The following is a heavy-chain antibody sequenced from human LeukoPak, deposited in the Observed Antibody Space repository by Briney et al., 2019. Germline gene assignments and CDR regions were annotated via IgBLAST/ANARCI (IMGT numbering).Heavy chain of an antibody. Sequence: GGSLRLSCAASGFTFSQYWMYWVRQAPGKGLVWVSRINSDASSTTYGDSVKGRFTISRDNAKNTVYLQMNSLRAEDTAVYYCARDRGSQDYWGQGTLVTVSS. J-gene: IGHJ4*02. CDR3: ARDRGSQDY. CDR2: INSDASST. CDR1: GFTFSQYW. D-gene: IGHD3-10*01. V-gene: IGHV3-74*03.